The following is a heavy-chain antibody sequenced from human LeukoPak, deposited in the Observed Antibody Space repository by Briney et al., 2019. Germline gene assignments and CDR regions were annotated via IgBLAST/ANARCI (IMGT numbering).Heavy chain of an antibody. CDR3: AKDKSGHYYGSGTTFDI. CDR1: AFTFSSYG. J-gene: IGHJ3*02. Sequence: GGSLRLSCAAAAFTFSSYGIHWVRQAPGKGLEWVAFKRHDGSNKYYADSVKGRFTISRDNSKNTLYLQMNSLRAEDTAVYYCAKDKSGHYYGSGTTFDIWGQGTMVTVSS. V-gene: IGHV3-30*02. D-gene: IGHD3-10*01. CDR2: KRHDGSNK.